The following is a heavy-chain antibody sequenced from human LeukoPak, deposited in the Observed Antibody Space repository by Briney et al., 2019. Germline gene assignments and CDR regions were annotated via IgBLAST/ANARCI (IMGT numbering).Heavy chain of an antibody. CDR3: ARDYGDHGEYFDH. CDR2: ISRSGSNI. Sequence: QPGGSLRLSCAASGFQFSRYNINWVRQAPGKGLEWVSYISRSGSNIYYADSVKGRFTISRDNAKNSVYLQMNSLRDEDTAVYYCARDYGDHGEYFDHWGQGTLVTVSS. D-gene: IGHD4-17*01. V-gene: IGHV3-48*02. CDR1: GFQFSRYN. J-gene: IGHJ4*02.